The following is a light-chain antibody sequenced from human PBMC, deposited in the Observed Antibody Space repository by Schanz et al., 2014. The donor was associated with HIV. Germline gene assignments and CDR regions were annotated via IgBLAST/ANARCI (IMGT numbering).Light chain of an antibody. CDR3: QQYGSSPWT. V-gene: IGKV3-20*01. CDR1: QSVKSNF. J-gene: IGKJ1*01. CDR2: GAS. Sequence: EIVLTQSPGTLSLSPGERGTLSCRASQSVKSNFIGWYQQKPGQAPRLLIFGASNRATGIPDRFSGGDSGTDFTLTISRVEPEDYAVYYCQQYGSSPWTFGQGTRV.